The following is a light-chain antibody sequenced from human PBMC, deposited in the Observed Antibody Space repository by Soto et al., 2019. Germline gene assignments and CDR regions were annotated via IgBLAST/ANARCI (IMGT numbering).Light chain of an antibody. CDR3: QQRSSWPRT. V-gene: IGKV3-11*01. Sequence: EIVLTQSPATLSLSPGERATLSCRASQSVSSYLAWYQQKPGQTPRLLIFDASNWATGIPARFRGSGSGTDFTLTISSLEPEDFAVYYCQQRSSWPRTFGQGTKLEIK. CDR2: DAS. CDR1: QSVSSY. J-gene: IGKJ2*01.